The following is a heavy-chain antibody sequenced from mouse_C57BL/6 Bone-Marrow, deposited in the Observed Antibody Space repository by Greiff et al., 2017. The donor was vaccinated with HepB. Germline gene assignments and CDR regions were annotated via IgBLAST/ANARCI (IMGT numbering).Heavy chain of an antibody. J-gene: IGHJ4*01. Sequence: EVQLVESGGDLVKPGGSLKLSCAASGFTFSSYGMSWVRQTPDKRLEWVATISSGGSYTYYPDSVKGRFTISRDNAKNTLYLQMSSLKSEDTAMYYCARHYGSSYDYYAMDYWGQGTSVTVSS. D-gene: IGHD1-1*01. CDR3: ARHYGSSYDYYAMDY. CDR2: ISSGGSYT. V-gene: IGHV5-6*01. CDR1: GFTFSSYG.